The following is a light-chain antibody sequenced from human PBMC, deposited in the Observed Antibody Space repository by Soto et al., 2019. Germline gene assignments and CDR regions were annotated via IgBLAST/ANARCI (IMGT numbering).Light chain of an antibody. V-gene: IGKV1-5*03. Sequence: DIQMTQSPSTRSASDGDRVTITCRASQTISSWLAWYQQKPGKAPKLLIYKASTLKSGVPSRFSGSGSGTEFTLTISSLQPDDFATYYCQHYNSYSEAFGQGTKVDIK. CDR1: QTISSW. CDR3: QHYNSYSEA. J-gene: IGKJ1*01. CDR2: KAS.